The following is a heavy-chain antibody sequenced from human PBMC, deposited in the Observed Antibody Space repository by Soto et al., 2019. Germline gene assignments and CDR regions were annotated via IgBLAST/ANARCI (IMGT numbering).Heavy chain of an antibody. V-gene: IGHV1-46*01. CDR3: ARDQLPATADVGPGV. D-gene: IGHD2-2*01. CDR1: GYTFTSYY. CDR2: INPSGGST. Sequence: ASVKVSCKASGYTFTSYYMHWVRQAPGQGLEWMGIINPSGGSTSYAQKFQGRVTMTRDTSTSTVYMELSSLRSEDTAVYYCARDQLPATADVGPGVWGQGTLVTVSS. J-gene: IGHJ4*02.